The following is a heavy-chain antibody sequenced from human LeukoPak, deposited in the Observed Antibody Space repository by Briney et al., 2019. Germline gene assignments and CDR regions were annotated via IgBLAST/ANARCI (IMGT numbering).Heavy chain of an antibody. CDR3: ARHWSSSSSPLEFDY. CDR1: GGSFSGYY. CDR2: IYYSGST. D-gene: IGHD6-6*01. Sequence: SETLSLTCAVYGGSFSGYYWGWIRQPPGKRLEWIGSIYYSGSTYYNPSLKSRVTISVDASRNQFSLKLSSVTAADTAVYYCARHWSSSSSPLEFDYWGQGTLVTVSS. J-gene: IGHJ4*02. V-gene: IGHV4-39*01.